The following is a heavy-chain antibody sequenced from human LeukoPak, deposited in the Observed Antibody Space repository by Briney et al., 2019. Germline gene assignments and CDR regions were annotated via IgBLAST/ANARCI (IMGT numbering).Heavy chain of an antibody. J-gene: IGHJ4*02. CDR3: VRTGWELLTT. D-gene: IGHD4-23*01. CDR2: YFDTGST. V-gene: IGHV4-59*11. CDR1: GASFESHY. Sequence: PSETLSLTCNVSGASFESHYWTWIRQTPDKRLEWIGYYFDTGSTDYNPSLKSRVTMSVDRSKNQFFLSLKSVTAADTAVYYCVRTGWELLTTWGPGTPVPVSS.